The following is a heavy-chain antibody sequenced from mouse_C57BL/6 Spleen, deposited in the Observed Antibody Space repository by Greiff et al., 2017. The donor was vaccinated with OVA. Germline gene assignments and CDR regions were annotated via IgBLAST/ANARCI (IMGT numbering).Heavy chain of an antibody. D-gene: IGHD1-1*01. Sequence: VQLQESGPELVKPGASVKISCKASGYSFTRYYIHWVKQRPGQGLEWIGWIYPGSGNTKYNEKFKGKATLTADTSSSTAYMQLRSLTSADSAVYYCAIYYYGSSYYFDYWGQGTTLTVSS. J-gene: IGHJ2*01. CDR3: AIYYYGSSYYFDY. CDR1: GYSFTRYY. CDR2: IYPGSGNT. V-gene: IGHV1-66*01.